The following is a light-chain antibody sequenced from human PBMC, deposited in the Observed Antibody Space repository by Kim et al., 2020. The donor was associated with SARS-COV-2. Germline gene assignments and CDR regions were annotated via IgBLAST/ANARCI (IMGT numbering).Light chain of an antibody. CDR1: QTVNYS. J-gene: IGKJ2*01. Sequence: DIQLTQSPSSLSASVGDRVTITCRASQTVNYSLNWYQQKPGKAPKLLIYAASSLQSGVPSRFSGSGSATYFTLTISTLQPEDFATYYCQHSYDIPPYTFGRGTKLEI. V-gene: IGKV1-39*01. CDR2: AAS. CDR3: QHSYDIPPYT.